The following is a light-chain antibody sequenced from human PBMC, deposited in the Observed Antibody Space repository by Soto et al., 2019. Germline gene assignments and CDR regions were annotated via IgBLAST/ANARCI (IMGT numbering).Light chain of an antibody. CDR3: QKYNKWPWK. CDR2: AAS. J-gene: IGKJ1*01. Sequence: IVLTQSPVTLSLSPGELATLSCRASQPVNSGYLAWYQQKPGQAPRLLINAASIRATDAPDRISGSGSGTEFTLTISSLRSEDSAVYYCQKYNKWPWKFGQGTKVDIK. CDR1: QPVNSGY. V-gene: IGKV3-15*01.